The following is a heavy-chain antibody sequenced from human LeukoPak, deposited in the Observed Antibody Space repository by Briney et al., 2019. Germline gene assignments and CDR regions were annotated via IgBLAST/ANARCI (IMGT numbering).Heavy chain of an antibody. CDR3: ARADRGYSNYIGGEGFDY. V-gene: IGHV1-2*04. Sequence: ASVKVSCKASGYTFTGYYMHWVRQAPGQGLEWMGRINPNSGGTNYAQKFQGWVTMTRDTSISTAYMELSRLRSDDTAVYYCARADRGYSNYIGGEGFDYWGQGTLVTVSS. CDR2: INPNSGGT. CDR1: GYTFTGYY. J-gene: IGHJ4*02. D-gene: IGHD4-11*01.